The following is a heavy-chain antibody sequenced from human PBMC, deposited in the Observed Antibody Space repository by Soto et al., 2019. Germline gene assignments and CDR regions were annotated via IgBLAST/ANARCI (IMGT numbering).Heavy chain of an antibody. CDR3: ARVPDYYDSSGDDH. Sequence: SETLSLTCTVPGGSISSGDYYWSWIRQPPGKGLEWIGYIYYSGSTYYNPSLKSRVTISVDTSKNQFSLKLSSVTAADTAVYYCARVPDYYDSSGDDHWGQGTLVTVSS. J-gene: IGHJ4*02. V-gene: IGHV4-30-4*01. CDR2: IYYSGST. CDR1: GGSISSGDYY. D-gene: IGHD3-22*01.